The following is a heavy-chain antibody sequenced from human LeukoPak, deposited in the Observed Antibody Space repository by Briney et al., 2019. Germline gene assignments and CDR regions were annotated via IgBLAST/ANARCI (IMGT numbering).Heavy chain of an antibody. J-gene: IGHJ4*02. V-gene: IGHV1-18*01. CDR3: ARVKARSGSYSLDY. CDR2: LSPHNGDT. D-gene: IGHD1-26*01. Sequence: ASVKVSCKASGYTFTTYGISWVRQAPGQGLEWMGWLSPHNGDTNYAQRLQGRVTMTTDTSTSTAYMKLRSLRSDDTVVYYCARVKARSGSYSLDYWGQGPLVTVSS. CDR1: GYTFTTYG.